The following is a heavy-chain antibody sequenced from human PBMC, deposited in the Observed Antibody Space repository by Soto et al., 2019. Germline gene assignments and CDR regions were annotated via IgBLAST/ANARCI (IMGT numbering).Heavy chain of an antibody. Sequence: EVQLVESGGGVVRPGGSLRLSCAASGFTFDDYGMSWVRQAPGKGLEWVSGINWNGGSTGYADSVKGRFTISRDNAKNSLYLQMNSLRAEDTALYYCARASKYGYSSGRDAFDIWGQGTMVTVSS. V-gene: IGHV3-20*04. J-gene: IGHJ3*02. CDR2: INWNGGST. D-gene: IGHD6-19*01. CDR3: ARASKYGYSSGRDAFDI. CDR1: GFTFDDYG.